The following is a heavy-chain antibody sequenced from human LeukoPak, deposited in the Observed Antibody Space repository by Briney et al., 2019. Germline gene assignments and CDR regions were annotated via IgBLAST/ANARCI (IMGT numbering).Heavy chain of an antibody. V-gene: IGHV4-59*01. J-gene: IGHJ5*02. D-gene: IGHD3-10*01. CDR1: GGSISSYY. CDR3: VRGPYGSGISNWFDP. Sequence: SETLSLTCTVSGGSISSYYWSWIRQPPGKGLEWIGYIYYSGSTNYNPSLKSRVTISVDTSKNQFSLKLRSVTAADTAVYYCVRGPYGSGISNWFDPWGQGTLVIVSS. CDR2: IYYSGST.